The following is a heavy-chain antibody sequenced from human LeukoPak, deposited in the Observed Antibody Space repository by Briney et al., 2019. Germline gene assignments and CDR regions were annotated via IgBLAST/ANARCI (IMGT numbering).Heavy chain of an antibody. Sequence: SETLSLTCTVSGGSISSYYWSWIRQPPGKGLEWIGEINHSGSTNYNPSLKSRVTISVDTSKNQFSLKLSSVTAADTAVYYCARPRVRGVIIRGFDYWGQGTLVTVSS. CDR1: GGSISSYY. J-gene: IGHJ4*01. D-gene: IGHD3-10*01. CDR3: ARPRVRGVIIRGFDY. CDR2: INHSGST. V-gene: IGHV4-34*01.